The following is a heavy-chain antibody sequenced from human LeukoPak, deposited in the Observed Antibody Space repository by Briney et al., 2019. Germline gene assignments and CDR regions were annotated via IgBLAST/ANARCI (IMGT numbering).Heavy chain of an antibody. CDR3: ARRISTRRGETCSSTSCYFDY. J-gene: IGHJ4*02. D-gene: IGHD2-2*01. CDR2: IYHSGST. V-gene: IGHV4-38-2*01. CDR1: GYSISSGYY. Sequence: SETLSLTCAVSGYSISSGYYWGWIRQPPGKGLEWIGSIYHSGSTYYNPSLKSRVTISVDTSKNQFSLKLSSVTAADTAVYYCARRISTRRGETCSSTSCYFDYWGQGTLVTVSS.